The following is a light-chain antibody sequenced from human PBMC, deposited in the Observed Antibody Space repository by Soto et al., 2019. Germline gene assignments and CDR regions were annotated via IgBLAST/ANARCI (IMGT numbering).Light chain of an antibody. CDR2: GAS. Sequence: EIVLTQSPGTLSLSPGERATLSCRASQIVSSSYLAWYQQKPGQAPRLLIYGASSRATGIPDGFSGSGSGTDFTLTISRLEPEDFAVYYCQQYGSSPPTWTFGQGTKVEIK. CDR3: QQYGSSPPTWT. CDR1: QIVSSSY. J-gene: IGKJ1*01. V-gene: IGKV3-20*01.